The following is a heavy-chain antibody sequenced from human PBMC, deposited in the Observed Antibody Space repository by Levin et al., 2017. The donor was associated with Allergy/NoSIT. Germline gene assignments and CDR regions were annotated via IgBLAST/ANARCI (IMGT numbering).Heavy chain of an antibody. CDR3: ARLQTRGIIRNTYYYDGLDV. Sequence: GSLRLSCAVYDRSFIGYYWTWVRQPPGKGLEWIGEIDHSGNSNFNPSLKTRVTISVDTPKKQFSLNLTSVTAADTAVYYCARLQTRGIIRNTYYYDGLDVWGQGTTVTVSS. D-gene: IGHD2/OR15-2a*01. CDR1: DRSFIGYY. V-gene: IGHV4-34*01. J-gene: IGHJ6*02. CDR2: IDHSGNS.